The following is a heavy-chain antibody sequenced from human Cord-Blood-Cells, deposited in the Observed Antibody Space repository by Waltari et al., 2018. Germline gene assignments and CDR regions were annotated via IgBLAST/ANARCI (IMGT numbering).Heavy chain of an antibody. CDR1: GFTFGAYA. J-gene: IGHJ4*02. Sequence: EVQLVESGGGLVKPGRSLSLSCTASGFTFGAYALSWFRQAPGKGLEWVGFIRSKAYGGTTEYAASVKGRFTISRDDSKSIAYLQMNSLKTEDTAVYYCTRGNDYWGQGTLVTVSS. CDR2: IRSKAYGGTT. V-gene: IGHV3-49*05. CDR3: TRGNDY.